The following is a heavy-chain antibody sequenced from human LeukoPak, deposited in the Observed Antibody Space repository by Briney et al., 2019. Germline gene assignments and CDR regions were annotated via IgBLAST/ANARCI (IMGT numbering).Heavy chain of an antibody. D-gene: IGHD3-10*01. Sequence: SETLSHTCAVSGASVSSGGYYWTWIRQHPGKGLEWIGYIYYSGNTYYNPSLKSRVTVSVDTSKNQFSLRLSSVTAADTAAYYCARYYYGSGRYIDTWGQGTLVTVSS. CDR2: IYYSGNT. J-gene: IGHJ5*02. CDR1: GASVSSGGYY. CDR3: ARYYYGSGRYIDT. V-gene: IGHV4-31*11.